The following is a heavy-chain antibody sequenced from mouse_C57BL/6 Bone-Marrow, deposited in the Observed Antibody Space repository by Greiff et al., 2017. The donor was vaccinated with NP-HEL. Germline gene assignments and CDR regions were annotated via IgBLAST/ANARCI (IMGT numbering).Heavy chain of an antibody. V-gene: IGHV1-63*01. CDR2: IYPGGGYT. CDR3: AISDYYGSSLFDY. J-gene: IGHJ2*01. D-gene: IGHD1-1*01. Sequence: VQLQQSGAELVRPGTSVKMSCKASGYTFTNYWIGWAKQRPGHGLEWIGDIYPGGGYTNYNEKIKGKATLTADKSSSTAYMQFSSLTSEDSAISYCAISDYYGSSLFDYWGQGTTLTVSS. CDR1: GYTFTNYW.